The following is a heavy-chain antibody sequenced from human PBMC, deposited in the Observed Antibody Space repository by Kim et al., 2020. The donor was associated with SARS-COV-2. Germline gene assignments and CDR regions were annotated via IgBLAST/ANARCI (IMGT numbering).Heavy chain of an antibody. V-gene: IGHV3-74*01. J-gene: IGHJ5*02. Sequence: GGSLRLSCAASGFTFSNYWMHWVRLVPGKGLVWVSRINTNGRNTDYVGSVNGRFTISRDNAKNTLYLQMNSLRAEDTAVYYCARDYYGSGTYDAWGQGTLGTVSS. CDR3: ARDYYGSGTYDA. CDR2: INTNGRNT. D-gene: IGHD3-10*01. CDR1: GFTFSNYW.